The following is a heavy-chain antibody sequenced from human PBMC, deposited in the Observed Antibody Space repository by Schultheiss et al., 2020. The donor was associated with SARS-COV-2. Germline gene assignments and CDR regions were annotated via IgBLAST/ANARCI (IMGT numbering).Heavy chain of an antibody. J-gene: IGHJ4*02. V-gene: IGHV3-33*01. Sequence: GGSLRLSCAASGFTFSSYGMHWVRQAPGKRLEWVAVIWYDGSNKYYADSVKGRFTISRDNSKNTLYLQMNSLRAEDTAVYYYARANNKTTAMVDYWGQGTLVTVSS. CDR2: IWYDGSNK. CDR3: ARANNKTTAMVDY. D-gene: IGHD5-18*01. CDR1: GFTFSSYG.